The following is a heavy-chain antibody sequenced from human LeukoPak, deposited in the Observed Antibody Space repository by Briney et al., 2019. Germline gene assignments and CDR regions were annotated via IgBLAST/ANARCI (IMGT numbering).Heavy chain of an antibody. CDR3: ARYGDIDY. V-gene: IGHV4-39*01. J-gene: IGHJ4*02. Sequence: PSETLSLTCTVSGGSISSSSYYWGWIRQPPGKGLEWIGSIYYSGSTYYNPSLKSRVTISVDTSKNQFSLKLSSVTAADTAVYYCARYGDIDYWGQGTLVIVSS. D-gene: IGHD4-17*01. CDR2: IYYSGST. CDR1: GGSISSSSYY.